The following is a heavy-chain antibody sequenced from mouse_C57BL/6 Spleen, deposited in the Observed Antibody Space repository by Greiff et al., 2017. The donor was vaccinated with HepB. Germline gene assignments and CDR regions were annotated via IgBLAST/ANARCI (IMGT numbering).Heavy chain of an antibody. CDR3: ARNHHDGSSYDYAMDY. CDR2: ISYSGST. Sequence: EVKLQQSGPGLAKPSQTLSLTCSVPGYSITSDYWNWIRKFPGNKLEYMGYISYSGSTYYNPSLKSRISITRDTSKNQYYLQLNSVTTEDTATYYCARNHHDGSSYDYAMDYWGQGTSVTVSS. D-gene: IGHD1-1*01. V-gene: IGHV3-8*01. CDR1: GYSITSDY. J-gene: IGHJ4*01.